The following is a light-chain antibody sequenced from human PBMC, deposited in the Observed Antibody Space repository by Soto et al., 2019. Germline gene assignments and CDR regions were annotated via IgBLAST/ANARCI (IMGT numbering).Light chain of an antibody. CDR3: SSYTSSSTLFV. CDR1: SSDVGGYNY. Sequence: QSALTQPASVSGSPAQSITISCTGTSSDVGGYNYVSWYQQHPGKAPKLMIYDVSNRPSGVSNRFSGSKSGNTASLTISGLQAEDEADCYCSSYTSSSTLFVFGTGTKVTVL. V-gene: IGLV2-14*01. CDR2: DVS. J-gene: IGLJ1*01.